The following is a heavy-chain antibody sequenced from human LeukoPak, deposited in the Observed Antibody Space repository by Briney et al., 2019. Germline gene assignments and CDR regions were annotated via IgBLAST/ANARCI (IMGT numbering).Heavy chain of an antibody. D-gene: IGHD6-19*01. V-gene: IGHV4-34*01. CDR3: ARARKQWLLTSYYYYGMDV. CDR1: GGSFSGYY. CDR2: INHSGST. J-gene: IGHJ6*02. Sequence: SETLSLTCAVYGGSFSGYYWSWIRQPPGKGLEWIGEINHSGSTNYNPSLKSRVTISVDTSKNQFSLKLSSVTAADTAVYYCARARKQWLLTSYYYYGMDVWGQGTTVTVSS.